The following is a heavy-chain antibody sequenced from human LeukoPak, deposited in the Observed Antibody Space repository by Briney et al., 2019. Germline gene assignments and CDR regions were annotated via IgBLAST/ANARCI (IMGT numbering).Heavy chain of an antibody. CDR2: ISGSGGST. CDR3: AKVGEYYDSSGYRI. J-gene: IGHJ3*02. Sequence: PGGSLRLSCAASGFTFSRYAMSWVRQAPGKGLEWVSTISGSGGSTYYADSVKGRFTISKDNSKNTLYLQMNSLRAEDTAVYYCAKVGEYYDSSGYRIWGQGTMVTVSS. V-gene: IGHV3-23*01. CDR1: GFTFSRYA. D-gene: IGHD3-22*01.